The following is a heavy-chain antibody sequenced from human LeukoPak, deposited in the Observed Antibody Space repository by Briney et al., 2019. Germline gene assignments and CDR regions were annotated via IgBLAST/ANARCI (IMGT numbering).Heavy chain of an antibody. V-gene: IGHV1-2*06. Sequence: ASVKVSCKASGYACTGYYIHWVRQAPGQGLEWMGRINPNRGATNYAQKSQGRVTMTRDTSISTAYMELSRLRSDDTAVYYCASVGYQFDYWGHGTLVTVSS. CDR1: GYACTGYY. CDR2: INPNRGAT. D-gene: IGHD2-2*01. CDR3: ASVGYQFDY. J-gene: IGHJ4*01.